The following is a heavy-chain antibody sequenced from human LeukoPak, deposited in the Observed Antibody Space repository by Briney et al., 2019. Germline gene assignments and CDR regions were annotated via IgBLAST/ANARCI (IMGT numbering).Heavy chain of an antibody. CDR1: GGTFSSYA. CDR2: IIPIFGTA. J-gene: IGHJ4*02. D-gene: IGHD6-13*01. V-gene: IGHV1-69*05. Sequence: WASVKVSCKASGGTFSSYAISWVRQAPGQGLEWMGGIIPIFGTANYAQKFQGRVTITTDESTSTAYMELSSLRSEDTAVYYCARGGAAAGFDYWGQGTLVTVSS. CDR3: ARGGAAAGFDY.